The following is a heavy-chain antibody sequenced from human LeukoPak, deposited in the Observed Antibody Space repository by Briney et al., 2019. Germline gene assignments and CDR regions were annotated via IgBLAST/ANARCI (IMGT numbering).Heavy chain of an antibody. V-gene: IGHV4-59*01. CDR1: GDSMSSYY. Sequence: PSETLSLTCTVSGDSMSSYYWSWIRQPPGKGLEWIGHIYYSGSTDYNPSLKSRVTISVDKSKNQFSLKLSSVTAADTAVYYCARPPLLDYWGQGTLVTVSS. CDR3: ARPPLLDY. CDR2: IYYSGST. J-gene: IGHJ4*02.